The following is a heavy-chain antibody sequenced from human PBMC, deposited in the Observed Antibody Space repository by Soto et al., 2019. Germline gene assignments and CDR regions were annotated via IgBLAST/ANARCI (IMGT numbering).Heavy chain of an antibody. D-gene: IGHD3-22*01. CDR3: AREDGGYSYYYYYYGMDV. J-gene: IGHJ6*02. V-gene: IGHV1-46*01. CDR1: GYTFTSYY. Sequence: ASVKVSCKASGYTFTSYYMHWVRQAPGQGLEWMGIINPSGGSTSYAQKFQGRVTMTRDTSTSTVYMELSSLRSEDTAVYYCAREDGGYSYYYYYYGMDVWGQGTTVTV. CDR2: INPSGGST.